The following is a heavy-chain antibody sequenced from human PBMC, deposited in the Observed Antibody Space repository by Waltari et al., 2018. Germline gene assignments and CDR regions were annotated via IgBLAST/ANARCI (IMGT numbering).Heavy chain of an antibody. J-gene: IGHJ5*02. Sequence: QVQLQESGPGLVKPSETLSLTCAVSGYSISSGYYWGWIRQPPGKGLEWIGSIYHSGSTDYNPSLKSRVTISVDTSKNQFSLKLSSVTAADTAVYYCARVPSSDYDFWSGSSWFDPWGQGTLVTVSS. V-gene: IGHV4-38-2*01. D-gene: IGHD3-3*01. CDR3: ARVPSSDYDFWSGSSWFDP. CDR1: GYSISSGYY. CDR2: IYHSGST.